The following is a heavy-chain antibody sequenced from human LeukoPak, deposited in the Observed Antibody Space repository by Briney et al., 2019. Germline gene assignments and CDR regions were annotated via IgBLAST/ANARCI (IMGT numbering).Heavy chain of an antibody. CDR3: AHRRPGHLAGWDNSYFDN. D-gene: IGHD1/OR15-1a*01. V-gene: IGHV2-5*02. CDR2: IYWDDDK. J-gene: IGHJ4*02. Sequence: SGPTLVNPTQTLTLTCTFSGFSLYSSGVGVGWIRQPPGKALEWLAVIYWDDDKRYNPSLRSRLTMSKDASKSQVFLVMSNMDPVDTATYYCAHRRPGHLAGWDNSYFDNWGPGTLVTVSS. CDR1: GFSLYSSGVG.